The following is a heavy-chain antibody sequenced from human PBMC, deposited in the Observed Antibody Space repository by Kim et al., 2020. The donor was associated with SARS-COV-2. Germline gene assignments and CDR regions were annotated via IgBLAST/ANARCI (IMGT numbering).Heavy chain of an antibody. D-gene: IGHD3-22*01. Sequence: GGSLRLSCAASGFTFSSYSMNWVRQAPGKGLEWVSSISSSSSYIYYADSVKGRFTISRDNAKNSLYLQMNSLRAEDTAVYYCARDMKYYDDSSGWDWFDPCGQGALVTVSS. J-gene: IGHJ5*02. CDR3: ARDMKYYDDSSGWDWFDP. CDR1: GFTFSSYS. V-gene: IGHV3-21*01. CDR2: ISSSSSYI.